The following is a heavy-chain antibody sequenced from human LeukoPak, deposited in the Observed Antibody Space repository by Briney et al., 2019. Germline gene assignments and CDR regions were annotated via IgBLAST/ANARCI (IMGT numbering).Heavy chain of an antibody. CDR1: GYTLTELS. J-gene: IGHJ6*02. CDR2: INPNSGGT. CDR3: AREGPVNWNDAYGMDV. Sequence: GASVKVSCKVSGYTLTELSLHWVRQAPGKGLEWMGWINPNSGGTNYAQKFQGRVTMTRDTSISTAYMELSRLRSDDTAVYYCAREGPVNWNDAYGMDVWGQGTTVTVSS. D-gene: IGHD1-1*01. V-gene: IGHV1-2*02.